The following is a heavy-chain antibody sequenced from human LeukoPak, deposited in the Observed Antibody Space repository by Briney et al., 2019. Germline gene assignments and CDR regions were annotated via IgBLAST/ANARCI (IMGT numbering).Heavy chain of an antibody. D-gene: IGHD1-26*01. Sequence: SETLSPTCAVSGGSFSGYYWSWIRQPPGKGLEWIGEINHSGITNYNPSLKSRVTISVDTSTNQFSLKLSSVTAADTAVYYCARGRVVGATTPLGYWGQGTLVTVSS. V-gene: IGHV4-34*01. CDR1: GGSFSGYY. CDR2: INHSGIT. J-gene: IGHJ4*02. CDR3: ARGRVVGATTPLGY.